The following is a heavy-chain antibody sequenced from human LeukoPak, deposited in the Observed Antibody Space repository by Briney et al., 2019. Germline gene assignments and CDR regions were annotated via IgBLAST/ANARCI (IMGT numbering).Heavy chain of an antibody. CDR2: INHRGST. CDR3: ARVNGGSGGPDFDY. CDR1: GGSFSAYY. V-gene: IGHV4-34*01. Sequence: SETLSLTCAVYGGSFSAYYWSRIRQPPGKGLEWIGEINHRGSTNYNPSLKSRVTIAVDTSKNQFSLKLNSVTAADTAVYYCARVNGGSGGPDFDYWGHGTLVTVSS. J-gene: IGHJ4*01. D-gene: IGHD3-10*01.